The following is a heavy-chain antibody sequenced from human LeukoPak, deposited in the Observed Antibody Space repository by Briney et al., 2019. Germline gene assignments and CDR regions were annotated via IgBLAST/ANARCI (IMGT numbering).Heavy chain of an antibody. CDR3: ARDFSRRHSSGWGYFDY. D-gene: IGHD6-19*01. Sequence: SQTPSLTCTVSGGSISSGSYYWSWIRQPAGKGLEWIGRIYTSGSTNYNPSLKSRVTISVDTSKNQFSLKLSSVTAADTAVYYCARDFSRRHSSGWGYFDYWGQGTLVTVSS. CDR1: GGSISSGSYY. CDR2: IYTSGST. J-gene: IGHJ4*02. V-gene: IGHV4-61*02.